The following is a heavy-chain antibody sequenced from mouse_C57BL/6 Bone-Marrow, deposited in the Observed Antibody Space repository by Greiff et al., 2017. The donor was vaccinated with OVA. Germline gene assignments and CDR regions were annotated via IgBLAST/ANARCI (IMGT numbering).Heavy chain of an antibody. J-gene: IGHJ4*01. CDR1: GYTFTSYW. D-gene: IGHD1-1*01. CDR2: IYPGSGST. V-gene: IGHV1-55*01. Sequence: VQLQQPGAELVKPGASVKMSCKASGYTFTSYWITWVKQRPGQGLEWIGDIYPGSGSTNYNEKFKSKATLTVDTSSSTAYLQLSSLTSEDSAVYNCARRPHYYGSSYSAMDYWGQGTSVTVAS. CDR3: ARRPHYYGSSYSAMDY.